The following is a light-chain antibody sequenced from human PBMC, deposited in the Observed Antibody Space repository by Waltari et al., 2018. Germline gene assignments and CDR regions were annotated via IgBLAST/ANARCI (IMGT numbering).Light chain of an antibody. J-gene: IGLJ3*02. CDR3: QSYDSSLSGWV. CDR2: ANT. V-gene: IGLV1-40*01. Sequence: QSVLTQPPSVSGAPGQRVTISCTGSSSKIGAGYDLHWYQQFPGTAPKLLIYANTNRPSGVPDRFSGSKSGTSASLAITGLQAEDEADYYCQSYDSSLSGWVFGGGTKLTVL. CDR1: SSKIGAGYD.